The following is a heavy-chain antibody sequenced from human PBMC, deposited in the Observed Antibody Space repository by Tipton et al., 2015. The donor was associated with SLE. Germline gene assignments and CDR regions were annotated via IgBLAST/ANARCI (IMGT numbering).Heavy chain of an antibody. CDR1: GGSISSGSYY. D-gene: IGHD3-22*01. CDR3: ARDRDYYDSSGPDY. J-gene: IGHJ4*02. CDR2: IYTSGST. V-gene: IGHV4-61*09. Sequence: TLSLTCTVSGGSISSGSYYWSWIRQPAGKGLEWIGYIYTSGSTNYNPSLKSRVTISVDTSKNQFSLKLSSVTAADTAVYYCARDRDYYDSSGPDYWGQGTLVTVSS.